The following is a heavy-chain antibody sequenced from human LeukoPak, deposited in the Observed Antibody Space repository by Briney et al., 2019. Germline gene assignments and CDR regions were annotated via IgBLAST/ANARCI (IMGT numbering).Heavy chain of an antibody. D-gene: IGHD5-12*01. CDR3: AKGATINYYYGMDV. J-gene: IGHJ6*02. V-gene: IGHV3-23*01. Sequence: GGSLRLSCAASGFTFSSYAMGWVRQAPGKGLEWVSAISGSGGSTYYADSVKGRFTISRDNSKNTLYLQMNSLRAEDTAVYYCAKGATINYYYGMDVWGQGTTVTVSS. CDR2: ISGSGGST. CDR1: GFTFSSYA.